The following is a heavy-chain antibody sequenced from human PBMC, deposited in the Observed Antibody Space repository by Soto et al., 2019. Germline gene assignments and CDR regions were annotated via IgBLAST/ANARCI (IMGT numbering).Heavy chain of an antibody. V-gene: IGHV3-30*18. CDR3: AKLQYDFWSGYWSAYGVDV. CDR1: GFTFSSYG. J-gene: IGHJ6*02. D-gene: IGHD3-3*01. Sequence: VGSLRLSCAASGFTFSSYGMHWVRQAPGKGLEWVAVISYDGSNKYYADSVKGRFTISRDNSKNTLYLQMNSLRAEDTAVYYCAKLQYDFWSGYWSAYGVDVWRQGTTVTLSS. CDR2: ISYDGSNK.